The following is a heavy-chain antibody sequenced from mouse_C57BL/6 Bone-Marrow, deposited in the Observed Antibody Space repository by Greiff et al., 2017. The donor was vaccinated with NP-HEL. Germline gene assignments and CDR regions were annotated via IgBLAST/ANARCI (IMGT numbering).Heavy chain of an antibody. V-gene: IGHV5-6*02. CDR2: ISSGGSYT. D-gene: IGHD2-3*01. Sequence: DVKLVESGGDLVKPGGSLKLSCAASGFTFSSYGMSWVRQTPDKRLEWVATISSGGSYTYYPASVKGGFTISRDNAKNTLYLQMSSLKSEDTAMYYCARGLLRWGQGTLVTVSA. CDR1: GFTFSSYG. J-gene: IGHJ3*02. CDR3: ARGLLR.